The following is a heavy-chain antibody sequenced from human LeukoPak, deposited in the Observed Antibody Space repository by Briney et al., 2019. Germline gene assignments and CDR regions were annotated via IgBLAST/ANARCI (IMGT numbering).Heavy chain of an antibody. V-gene: IGHV5-51*01. D-gene: IGHD1/OR15-1a*01. Sequence: GESLKISCKGSGYSFTSYWIGWVRQMPGKGLEWMGIIYPGDSDTRYSPSFQGQVTISADKSISTAYLQWSSLKASDTAMYYCARSPFRRHNWNNRYYYYYMDVWGKGTTVTVSS. J-gene: IGHJ6*03. CDR3: ARSPFRRHNWNNRYYYYYMDV. CDR1: GYSFTSYW. CDR2: IYPGDSDT.